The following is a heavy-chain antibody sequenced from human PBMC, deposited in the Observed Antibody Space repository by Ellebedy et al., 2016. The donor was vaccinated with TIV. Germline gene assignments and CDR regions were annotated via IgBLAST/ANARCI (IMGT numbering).Heavy chain of an antibody. CDR3: AKDHPSFGWPVFHY. J-gene: IGHJ4*02. V-gene: IGHV3-23*01. CDR2: LSGSGGNT. D-gene: IGHD6-19*01. Sequence: GGSLRLXCAASGFTFSRSAMSWVRQAPGKGLEWVSTLSGSGGNTFYADSVQGRFTISRDTSKNTVSLQMSSLRTDDTAVYYCAKDHPSFGWPVFHYWGQGTLVSASS. CDR1: GFTFSRSA.